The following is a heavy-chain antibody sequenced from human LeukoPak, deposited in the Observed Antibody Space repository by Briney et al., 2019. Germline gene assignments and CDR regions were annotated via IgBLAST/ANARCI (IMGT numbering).Heavy chain of an antibody. D-gene: IGHD2-2*01. CDR1: GGSISSYY. V-gene: IGHV4-34*01. CDR3: ARGRDIVVVPAAMSFDY. J-gene: IGHJ4*02. CDR2: INHSGST. Sequence: PSKTLSLTCTVSGGSISSYYWSWIRQPAGKGLEWIGEINHSGSTNYNPSLKSRVTISVDTSKNQFSLKLSSVTAADTAVYYCARGRDIVVVPAAMSFDYWGQGTLVTVSS.